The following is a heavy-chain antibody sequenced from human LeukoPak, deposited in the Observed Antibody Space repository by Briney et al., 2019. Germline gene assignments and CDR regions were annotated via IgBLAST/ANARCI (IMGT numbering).Heavy chain of an antibody. V-gene: IGHV3-23*01. CDR1: RYTPCRSA. Sequence: GGCLRLSCADSRYTPCRSAISCVPPALEGGGWWGSPISGRGVKTHYALSVKGRFTISRDNFKNTLSLQKNTARAEDTAVYFFAAPGSFGDDYYYGMDVWGQGTTVTVSS. D-gene: IGHD3-10*01. CDR3: AAPGSFGDDYYYGMDV. CDR2: ISGRGVKT. J-gene: IGHJ6*02.